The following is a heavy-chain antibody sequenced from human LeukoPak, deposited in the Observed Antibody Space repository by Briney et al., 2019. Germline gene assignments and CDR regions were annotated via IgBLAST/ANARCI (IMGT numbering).Heavy chain of an antibody. CDR2: ISISGRTM. CDR1: GFTFSDYY. J-gene: IGHJ4*02. CDR3: AKAHMTTVTMGGDY. D-gene: IGHD4-17*01. V-gene: IGHV3-11*01. Sequence: GGSLRLSCAASGFTFSDYYMSWIRQAPGKGLEWVSYISISGRTMYYADSVKGRFAISRDNAKNSLYLQMNSLRAEDTAVYYCAKAHMTTVTMGGDYWGQGTLVTVSS.